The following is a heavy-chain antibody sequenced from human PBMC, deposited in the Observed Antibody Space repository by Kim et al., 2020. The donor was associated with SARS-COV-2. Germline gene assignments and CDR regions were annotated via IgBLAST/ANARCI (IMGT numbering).Heavy chain of an antibody. V-gene: IGHV3-30*07. J-gene: IGHJ3*02. Sequence: SVKGRFTISRDNSKNTLYLQMNSLRAEDTAVYYCARLGWRWELHAAFDIWGQGTMVTVSS. CDR3: ARLGWRWELHAAFDI. D-gene: IGHD1-26*01.